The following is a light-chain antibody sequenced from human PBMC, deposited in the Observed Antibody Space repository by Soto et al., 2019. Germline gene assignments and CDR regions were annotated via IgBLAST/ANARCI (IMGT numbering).Light chain of an antibody. J-gene: IGKJ5*01. V-gene: IGKV1-5*01. Sequence: DIQMTQSPSTLSASVGDRVTITCRASQSISRWLDWYQQKPGKAPKALFYDASTLRSGVPSRFSGGGSGTEFTLTISSLQPDDFATYNCQQYNTYSTFGQGTRLEIK. CDR3: QQYNTYST. CDR1: QSISRW. CDR2: DAS.